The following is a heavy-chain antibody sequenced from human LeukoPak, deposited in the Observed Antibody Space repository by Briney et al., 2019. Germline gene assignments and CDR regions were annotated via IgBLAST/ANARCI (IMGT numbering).Heavy chain of an antibody. D-gene: IGHD4-17*01. J-gene: IGHJ3*02. Sequence: GGSLRLSCATSQFKFENYGMTWVRQAPGKGLEWVSSITGSGGGTQYADSVQGRFTISRDNSKNTLYLQMNSLRAEDTAVYYCAKDPNGDYIGTFGIWGQGTMVTVSS. CDR1: QFKFENYG. CDR2: ITGSGGGT. V-gene: IGHV3-23*01. CDR3: AKDPNGDYIGTFGI.